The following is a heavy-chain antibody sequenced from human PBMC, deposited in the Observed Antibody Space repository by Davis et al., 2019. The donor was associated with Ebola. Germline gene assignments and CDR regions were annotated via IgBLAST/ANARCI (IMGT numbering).Heavy chain of an antibody. CDR3: VGDDGDSVEDGWFDP. J-gene: IGHJ5*02. D-gene: IGHD4-17*01. CDR1: GFTFDRHG. CDR2: VAYDVVTT. V-gene: IGHV3-30*03. Sequence: PGGSLRLSCAASGFTFDRHGMHWVRQSPGKGLEWLAVVAYDVVTTYYADSVKGRFTISRDNSRNTVYLQMDSLRVEDLAVYYCVGDDGDSVEDGWFDPWGQGTLVTVSS.